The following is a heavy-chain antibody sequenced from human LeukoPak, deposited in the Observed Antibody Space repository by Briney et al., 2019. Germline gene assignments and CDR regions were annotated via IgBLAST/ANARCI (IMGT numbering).Heavy chain of an antibody. D-gene: IGHD3-3*01. CDR3: AKDVYYDFWSSYYF. CDR2: ISDNGSET. CDR1: GFTFSSYA. Sequence: GGSLRLSCAASGFTFSSYAMSWVRQAPGKGLEWVSAISDNGSETYYADSVKGRFTISRDNSKNTLYLQMNSLRAEDTAVYYCAKDVYYDFWSSYYFWGQGTLVTVSS. J-gene: IGHJ4*02. V-gene: IGHV3-23*01.